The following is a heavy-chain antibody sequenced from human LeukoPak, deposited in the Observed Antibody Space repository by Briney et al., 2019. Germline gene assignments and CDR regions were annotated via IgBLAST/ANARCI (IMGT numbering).Heavy chain of an antibody. CDR2: IYTSGST. V-gene: IGHV4-4*07. D-gene: IGHD2-21*02. CDR1: GGSISSYY. Sequence: SETLSLTCTVSGGSISSYYWSWIRQPAGKGLEWIGRIYTSGSTNYNPSLKSRVTMSVDTSKNQFSLKLSSVTAADTAVYYCARGDEGPYYYYYYMDVWGKGTTVTISS. J-gene: IGHJ6*03. CDR3: ARGDEGPYYYYYYMDV.